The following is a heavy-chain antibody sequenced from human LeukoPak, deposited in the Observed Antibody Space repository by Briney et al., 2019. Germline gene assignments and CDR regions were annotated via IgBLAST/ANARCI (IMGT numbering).Heavy chain of an antibody. J-gene: IGHJ4*02. V-gene: IGHV4-4*07. Sequence: SETLSLTCIGSGSSISNYYWSWIRQPAGKGLEWIGRIYSSGSTNYNPSLKSRVTMSLDTSKNQFSLKLSSVTAADTAVYYCARAAHSGSLAPFDYWGQGTLVTVSS. D-gene: IGHD1-26*01. CDR2: IYSSGST. CDR3: ARAAHSGSLAPFDY. CDR1: GSSISNYY.